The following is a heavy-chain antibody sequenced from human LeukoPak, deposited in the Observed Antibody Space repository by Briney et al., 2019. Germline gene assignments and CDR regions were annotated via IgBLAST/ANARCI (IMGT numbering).Heavy chain of an antibody. J-gene: IGHJ4*02. CDR2: IXQDGSEK. V-gene: IGHV3-7*01. Sequence: GGSLRLSCAASGFTFSNYWMSWVRQAPGKGLEWVAXIXQDGSEKXXXXXXXGRFTVSRDDAKNSLYLQMNSLRAEDTAVYYXXXXXEVXXXXXPPDYWGQGTLVTVSS. CDR3: XXXXEVXXXXXPPDY. CDR1: GFTFSNYW.